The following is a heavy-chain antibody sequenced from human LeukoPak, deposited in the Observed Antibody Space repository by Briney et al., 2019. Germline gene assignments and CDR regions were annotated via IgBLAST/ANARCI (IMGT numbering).Heavy chain of an antibody. CDR3: ARVSLGGGFTYGYSLDS. CDR1: GGSFSGYY. D-gene: IGHD5-18*01. Sequence: SSETLSLTCAVYGGSFSGYYWGWIRQPPGKGLEWIGSIYYSGSTYYNPSLKSRVTISVDTSKNQFSLKLTSVTAADTAVYYCARVSLGGGFTYGYSLDSWGQGTLVTVSS. CDR2: IYYSGST. V-gene: IGHV4-34*01. J-gene: IGHJ4*02.